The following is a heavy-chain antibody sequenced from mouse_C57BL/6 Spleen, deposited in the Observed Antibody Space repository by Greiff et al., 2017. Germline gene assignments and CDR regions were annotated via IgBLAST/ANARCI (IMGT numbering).Heavy chain of an antibody. CDR1: GYSFTDYN. Sequence: VQLKQSGPELVKPGASVKISCKASGYSFTDYNMNWVKQSNGKSLEWIGVINPNYGTTSYNQKFKGKATLTVDQSSSTAYMQLNSLTSEDSAVYYCARGTTVVGPYAMDYWGQGTSVTVSS. CDR2: INPNYGTT. V-gene: IGHV1-39*01. D-gene: IGHD1-1*01. J-gene: IGHJ4*01. CDR3: ARGTTVVGPYAMDY.